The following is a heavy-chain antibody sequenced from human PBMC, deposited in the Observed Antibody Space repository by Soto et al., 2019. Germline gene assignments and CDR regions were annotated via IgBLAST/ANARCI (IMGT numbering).Heavy chain of an antibody. V-gene: IGHV3-33*01. CDR3: ASGLVVPAATTY. J-gene: IGHJ4*02. Sequence: SLRLSCAASGFTFSSYGMHWVRQAPGKGLEWVAVIWYDGSNKYYADSVKGRFTISRDNSKNTLYLQMNSLRAEDTAVYYCASGLVVPAATTYWGQGTLVTVSS. CDR2: IWYDGSNK. CDR1: GFTFSSYG. D-gene: IGHD2-2*01.